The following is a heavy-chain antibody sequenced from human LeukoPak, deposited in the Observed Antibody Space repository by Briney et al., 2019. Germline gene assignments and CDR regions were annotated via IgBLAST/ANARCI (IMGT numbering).Heavy chain of an antibody. D-gene: IGHD3-22*01. CDR2: IYYSRST. CDR3: ARLSSGRPHEYFQH. V-gene: IGHV4-59*01. Sequence: SETLSLTCSVSGGSISSYYWSWVRQPPGKGLEWIAYIYYSRSTNYNPSLKSRATISVDTSKNQFSLKLTSVTAADTAVYYCARLSSGRPHEYFQHWGQGTPVTVSS. J-gene: IGHJ1*01. CDR1: GGSISSYY.